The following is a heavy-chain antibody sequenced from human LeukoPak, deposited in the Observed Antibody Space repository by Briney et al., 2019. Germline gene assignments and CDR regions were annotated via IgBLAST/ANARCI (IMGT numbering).Heavy chain of an antibody. CDR3: ATLCSGDFCYIDY. CDR2: FVPSVDVA. CDR1: RGTFPNYD. J-gene: IGHJ4*02. Sequence: SVKVSCKASRGTFPNYDISWVRQAPGQGLEWMGRFVPSVDVANYSPKFRGRVTITADKSTTTVFMELSSLRSEDTAVYYCATLCSGDFCYIDYWGQGILVTVSS. D-gene: IGHD2-21*01. V-gene: IGHV1-69*04.